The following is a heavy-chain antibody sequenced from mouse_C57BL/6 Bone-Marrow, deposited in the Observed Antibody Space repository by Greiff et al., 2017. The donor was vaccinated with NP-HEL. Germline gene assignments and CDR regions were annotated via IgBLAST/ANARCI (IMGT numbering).Heavy chain of an antibody. CDR2: IDPSDSET. J-gene: IGHJ1*03. V-gene: IGHV1-52*01. D-gene: IGHD1-1*01. CDR1: GYTFTSYW. CDR3: ARHYGSSPHWYFDV. Sequence: VKLQQPGAELVRPGSSVKLSCKASGYTFTSYWMHWVKQRPIQGLEWIGNIDPSDSETHYNQKFKDKATLTVDKSSSTAYMQLSSLTSEDSAVYYCARHYGSSPHWYFDVWGTGTTVTVSS.